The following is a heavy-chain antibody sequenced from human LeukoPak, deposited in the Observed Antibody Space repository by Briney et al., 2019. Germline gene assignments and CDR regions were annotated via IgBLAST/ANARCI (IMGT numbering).Heavy chain of an antibody. J-gene: IGHJ2*01. V-gene: IGHV3-74*01. CDR1: GFTFSRHW. CDR2: INNDGRST. CDR3: ARDSNTDWYFDL. D-gene: IGHD2-8*02. Sequence: GGSLRLSCAASGFTFSRHWVHWVRQAPGKGLVWVSHINNDGRSTRYADSVKGRFTISRDNAKNTVYLQMNSLRVEDTAVYYCARDSNTDWYFDLWGRGTLVTVSS.